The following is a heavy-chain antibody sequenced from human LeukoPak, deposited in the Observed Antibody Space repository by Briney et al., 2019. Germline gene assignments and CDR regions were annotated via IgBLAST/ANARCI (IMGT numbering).Heavy chain of an antibody. CDR2: IYHSGRT. CDR3: ARDCSGGTCYLGVLDY. D-gene: IGHD2-15*01. Sequence: SGTLSLTCAVSGGSISSSNWWSWVRQPPGKGLEWIGEIYHSGRTNYNPSHKSRVTISVDKSKNQFSLKLSSVTAADAAVYYCARDCSGGTCYLGVLDYWGQGILVTVSS. CDR1: GGSISSSNW. J-gene: IGHJ4*02. V-gene: IGHV4-4*02.